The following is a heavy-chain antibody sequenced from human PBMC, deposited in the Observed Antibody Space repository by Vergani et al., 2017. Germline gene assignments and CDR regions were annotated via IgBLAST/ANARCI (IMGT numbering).Heavy chain of an antibody. V-gene: IGHV3-74*01. D-gene: IGHD3-3*01. CDR1: GFTFSSYW. J-gene: IGHJ6*02. CDR3: ARDLLPNYDFWSGYSHAYYYYYGMDV. CDR2: INSDGSST. Sequence: EVQLVESGGGLVQPGGSLRLSCAASGFTFSSYWVHWVRQAPGKGLVWVSRINSDGSSTSYADSVKGRFTISRENAKNTLYLQMNSLRAEDTAVYYCARDLLPNYDFWSGYSHAYYYYYGMDVWGQGTTVTVSS.